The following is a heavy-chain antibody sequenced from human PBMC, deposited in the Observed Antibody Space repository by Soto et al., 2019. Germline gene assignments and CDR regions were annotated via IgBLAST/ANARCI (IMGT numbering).Heavy chain of an antibody. CDR3: ASPTVTTFYYGMDV. CDR2: IWYDGSNK. V-gene: IGHV3-33*01. J-gene: IGHJ6*02. D-gene: IGHD4-17*01. Sequence: QVQLVESGGGVIQPGRSLRLSCAASGFTFSSYGMHWVRQAPGKGLEWVAVIWYDGSNKYYADSVKGRFTISRDNSKNTLYLRMNSLRAEDTAVYYCASPTVTTFYYGMDVWGQGTTVTVSS. CDR1: GFTFSSYG.